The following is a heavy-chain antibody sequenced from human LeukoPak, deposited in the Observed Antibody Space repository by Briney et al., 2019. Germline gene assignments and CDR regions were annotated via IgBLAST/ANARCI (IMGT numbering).Heavy chain of an antibody. D-gene: IGHD3-10*01. CDR3: GITMVRGVTFGSGTETP. Sequence: ASVKVSCKASGYTFTGYYMHWVRQAPGQGLEWIGWITPNSGGTNYAQKFQGRVTMTRDTSISTAYMELSRLRSDDTAVYYCGITMVRGVTFGSGTETPWGQGTLVTVSS. V-gene: IGHV1-2*02. CDR2: ITPNSGGT. J-gene: IGHJ5*02. CDR1: GYTFTGYY.